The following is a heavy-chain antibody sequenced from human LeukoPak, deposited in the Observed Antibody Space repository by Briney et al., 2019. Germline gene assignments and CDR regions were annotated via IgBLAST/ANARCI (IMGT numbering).Heavy chain of an antibody. CDR3: AKGRSVVVPATPEFDY. CDR2: ISYDGSNK. Sequence: GSLRLSCAASGFTFSTYGIHWVRQAPGKGLEWVAVISYDGSNKYYADSVKGRFTISRDNSENTVYLQMNSLRAEDTAVYYCAKGRSVVVPATPEFDYWGQGTLVTVSS. V-gene: IGHV3-30*18. CDR1: GFTFSTYG. D-gene: IGHD2-15*01. J-gene: IGHJ4*02.